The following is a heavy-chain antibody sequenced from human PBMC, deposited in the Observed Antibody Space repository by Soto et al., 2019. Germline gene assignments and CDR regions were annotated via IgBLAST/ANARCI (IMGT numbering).Heavy chain of an antibody. Sequence: ASVKVSCKASGYTFTRYTMNWVRQAPGQRLEWMGWINPDNGNTKSSRKFQDRVIITRDTSASTAYMDLSSLRSEDAAVYYCARGIATGQLDPWGQGTLVTVSS. V-gene: IGHV1-3*01. CDR3: ARGIATGQLDP. CDR1: GYTFTRYT. D-gene: IGHD2-15*01. J-gene: IGHJ5*02. CDR2: INPDNGNT.